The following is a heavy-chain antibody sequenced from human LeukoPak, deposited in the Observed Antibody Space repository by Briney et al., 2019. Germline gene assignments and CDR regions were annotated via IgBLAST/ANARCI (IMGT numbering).Heavy chain of an antibody. CDR1: GFTFSSYA. V-gene: IGHV3-30*04. CDR3: ARDSIAGYYYDSSGYYYDY. D-gene: IGHD3-22*01. J-gene: IGHJ4*02. Sequence: GGSLRLSCAASGFTFSSYAMHWVRQAPGKGLEWVAVISYDGSNKYYADSVKGRFTISRDNSKNTLYLQMNSLRAEATAVYYCARDSIAGYYYDSSGYYYDYWGQGTLVTVYS. CDR2: ISYDGSNK.